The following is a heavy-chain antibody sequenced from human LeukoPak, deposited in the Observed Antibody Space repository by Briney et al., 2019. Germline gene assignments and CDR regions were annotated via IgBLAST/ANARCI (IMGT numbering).Heavy chain of an antibody. Sequence: GASVKVSCKASGGTFSSYAISWVRQAPGQGLEWMGGIIPIFGTANYAQKFQGRVTITTDESTSTAYMELSSLRSEDTAVYYCAKIGRTTIFGVVIFDYFDYWGQGTLVTVSS. D-gene: IGHD3-3*01. V-gene: IGHV1-69*05. CDR2: IIPIFGTA. CDR3: AKIGRTTIFGVVIFDYFDY. J-gene: IGHJ4*02. CDR1: GGTFSSYA.